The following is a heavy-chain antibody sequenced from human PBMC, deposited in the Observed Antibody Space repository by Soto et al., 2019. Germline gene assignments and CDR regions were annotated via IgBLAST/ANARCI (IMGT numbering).Heavy chain of an antibody. J-gene: IGHJ3*01. V-gene: IGHV3-30*03. CDR2: ISSSGDNE. CDR1: GFICGYYG. D-gene: IGHD3-22*01. CDR3: AMTIFDSGGFPDALDL. Sequence: GGPLRLSCEGSGFICGYYGVHWVRQAPGRGLEWVTAISSSGDNEFYADSVKGRFTISRDNSRNTMYVQIHSLTSEDTAVYYCAMTIFDSGGFPDALDLWGQGTMVTVSS.